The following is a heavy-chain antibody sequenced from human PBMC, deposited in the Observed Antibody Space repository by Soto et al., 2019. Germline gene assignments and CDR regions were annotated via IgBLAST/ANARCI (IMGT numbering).Heavy chain of an antibody. V-gene: IGHV4-59*11. CDR2: IFYSGST. J-gene: IGHJ4*02. CDR1: GGYISGHD. D-gene: IGHD6-19*01. CDR3: ARVGSSGWSPDY. Sequence: SETLSLTCIVSGGYISGHDWTWIRQSPGKGLEWIGYIFYSGSTNYNPSLKSRVTISVDTSKNQFSLKMSSVTAADTAVYYCARVGSSGWSPDYWGRGTLVTVSS.